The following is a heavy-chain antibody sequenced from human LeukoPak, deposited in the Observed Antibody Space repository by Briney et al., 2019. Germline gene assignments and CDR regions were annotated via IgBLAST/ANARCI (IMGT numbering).Heavy chain of an antibody. CDR1: GVTVSSNY. V-gene: IGHV3-53*01. CDR3: ARANLSGSYYYYYGMDV. CDR2: IYSGGST. J-gene: IGHJ6*02. Sequence: GGSLRLSCAASGVTVSSNYMSWVRQAPGKGLEWVSVIYSGGSTYYADSVKGRFTISRDNSKNTLYLQMNSLRAEDTAVYYCARANLSGSYYYYYGMDVWGQGTTVTVSS. D-gene: IGHD1-26*01.